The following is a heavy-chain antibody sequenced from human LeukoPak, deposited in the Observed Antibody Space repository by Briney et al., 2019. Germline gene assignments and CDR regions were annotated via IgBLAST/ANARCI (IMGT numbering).Heavy chain of an antibody. CDR2: IYPGDSDT. Sequence: GESLKISCKGSGYSFTSYWIGWVRQMPGKGLEWMGIIYPGDSDTRYSPSFQGQVTISADKSISTAYLQWSSLKASDTAMYYCARLDGGYCSGGSCYRSSYFDYWGQGTLVTVSS. J-gene: IGHJ4*02. D-gene: IGHD2-15*01. V-gene: IGHV5-51*01. CDR3: ARLDGGYCSGGSCYRSSYFDY. CDR1: GYSFTSYW.